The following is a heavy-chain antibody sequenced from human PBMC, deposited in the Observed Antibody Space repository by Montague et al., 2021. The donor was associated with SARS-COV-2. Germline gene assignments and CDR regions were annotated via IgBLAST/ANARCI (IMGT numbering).Heavy chain of an antibody. CDR3: ARRTYDILTGYDYGMDV. Sequence: PALGKPAQTLTLTCTFSGSSLSTSGMCVSWIRQPPGKALEWLARIDWDDDKYYSTSLKTRLTISKDTSKNQVVLTMTNMDPVDTATYYCARRTYDILTGYDYGMDVWGQGTTVTVSS. CDR1: GSSLSTSGMC. CDR2: IDWDDDK. D-gene: IGHD3-9*01. V-gene: IGHV2-70*11. J-gene: IGHJ6*02.